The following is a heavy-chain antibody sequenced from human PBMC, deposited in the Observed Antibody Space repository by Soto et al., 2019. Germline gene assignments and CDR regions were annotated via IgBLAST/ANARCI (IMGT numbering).Heavy chain of an antibody. D-gene: IGHD4-17*01. CDR2: IYYSGST. J-gene: IGHJ6*02. Sequence: SEALSLTCTVSGGSIRRSGYYWGWIRQPPGKGLEWIGSIYYSGSTYYNPSLKSRVTISVDTSKNQFSLKLSSVTAADTAVYYCARSYGDYYYYGVDVWGQGTTVT. V-gene: IGHV4-39*01. CDR1: GGSIRRSGYY. CDR3: ARSYGDYYYYGVDV.